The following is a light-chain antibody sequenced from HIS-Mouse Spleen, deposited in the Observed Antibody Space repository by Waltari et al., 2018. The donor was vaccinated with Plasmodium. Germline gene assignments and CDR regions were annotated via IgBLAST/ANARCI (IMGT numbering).Light chain of an antibody. Sequence: QSALTQPAAVSGSPGQSITISCTGTSSHVGGYNYVPWYQQHPGKAPKLMIYDVSNRPSGVSNRFSGSKSGNTASLTISGLQAEDEADYYCSSYTSSSTLDVVFGGGTKLTVL. CDR2: DVS. CDR1: SSHVGGYNY. J-gene: IGLJ2*01. V-gene: IGLV2-14*03. CDR3: SSYTSSSTLDVV.